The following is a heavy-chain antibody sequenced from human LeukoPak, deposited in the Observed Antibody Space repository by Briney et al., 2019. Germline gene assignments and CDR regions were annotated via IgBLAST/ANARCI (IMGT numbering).Heavy chain of an antibody. J-gene: IGHJ4*02. Sequence: GESLKISCKGSGYNFTSYWIGWVRQMPGKGLEWMGIIYPGDSDTRYSPSFQSQVTISADKSISTAYLQWSSLKASDTAMYYCARQGPIVGGIFYCDYWGQGTLVTVSS. CDR1: GYNFTSYW. CDR3: ARQGPIVGGIFYCDY. CDR2: IYPGDSDT. D-gene: IGHD1-26*01. V-gene: IGHV5-51*01.